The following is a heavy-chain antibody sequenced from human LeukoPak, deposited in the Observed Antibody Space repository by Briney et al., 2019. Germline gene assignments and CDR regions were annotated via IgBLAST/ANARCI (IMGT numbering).Heavy chain of an antibody. CDR2: INPNSGGT. CDR3: ARDARGVSPSAFDI. D-gene: IGHD6-13*01. Sequence: GASVKVSCKASGYTFTGYYMHWVRQAPGQGLEWMGWINPNSGGTNYAQKFQGRVTMTRDTSISTAYMELSRLRSDDTAVYYCARDARGVSPSAFDIWGQGTMVTVSS. J-gene: IGHJ3*02. CDR1: GYTFTGYY. V-gene: IGHV1-2*02.